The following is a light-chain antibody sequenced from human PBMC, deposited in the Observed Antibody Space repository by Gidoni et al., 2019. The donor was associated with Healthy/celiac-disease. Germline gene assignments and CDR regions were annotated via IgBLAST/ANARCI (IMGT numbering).Light chain of an antibody. Sequence: EIVMTQSPATRSVSPGERATLSCMASQSVSSNLAWYQQKPGQAPRLLIYGASTRATGIPARFSGSGSGTEFNLTISSLQSEDFAVYYCQQYNNWPRSFGQGTKLEIK. CDR1: QSVSSN. CDR3: QQYNNWPRS. J-gene: IGKJ2*03. V-gene: IGKV3-15*01. CDR2: GAS.